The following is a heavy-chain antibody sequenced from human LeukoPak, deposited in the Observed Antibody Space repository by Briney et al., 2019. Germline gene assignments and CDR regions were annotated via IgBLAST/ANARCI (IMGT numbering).Heavy chain of an antibody. J-gene: IGHJ4*02. V-gene: IGHV4-39*07. CDR1: GGSISSSSYY. CDR3: ARNAYYSADY. Sequence: SETLSLTCTVSGGSISSSSYYWGWIRQPPGKGLEWIGSIYYSGSTYYNPSLKSRVTISVDTSKNQFSVTLTPVTAADTAVYYCARNAYYSADYWGQGTLVTVSS. D-gene: IGHD2/OR15-2a*01. CDR2: IYYSGST.